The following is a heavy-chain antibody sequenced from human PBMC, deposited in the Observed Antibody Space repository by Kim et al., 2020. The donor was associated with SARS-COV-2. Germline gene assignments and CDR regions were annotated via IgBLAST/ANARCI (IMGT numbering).Heavy chain of an antibody. J-gene: IGHJ5*02. CDR2: IYPGDSDT. V-gene: IGHV5-51*01. D-gene: IGHD3-10*01. CDR3: ARLNSGELFSGWFDP. CDR1: GYSFTSYW. Sequence: GESLKISCKGSGYSFTSYWIGWVRQMPGKGLEWMGIIYPGDSDTRYSPSFQGQVTISADKSISTAYLQWSSLKASDTAMYYCARLNSGELFSGWFDPWGQGTLVTVSS.